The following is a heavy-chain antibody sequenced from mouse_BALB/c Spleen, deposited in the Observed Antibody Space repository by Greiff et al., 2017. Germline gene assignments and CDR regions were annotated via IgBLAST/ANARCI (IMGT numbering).Heavy chain of an antibody. CDR1: GYTFTSYN. D-gene: IGHD2-2*01. CDR2: IYPGNGDT. CDR3: ARGGYDPYYAMDY. V-gene: IGHV1-12*01. J-gene: IGHJ4*01. Sequence: QVQLQQPGAELVKPGASVKMSCKASGYTFTSYNMHWVKQTPGQGLEWIGAIYPGNGDTSYNQKFKGKATLTADKSSSTAYMQLSSLTSEDSAVYYGARGGYDPYYAMDYWGQGTSVTVSS.